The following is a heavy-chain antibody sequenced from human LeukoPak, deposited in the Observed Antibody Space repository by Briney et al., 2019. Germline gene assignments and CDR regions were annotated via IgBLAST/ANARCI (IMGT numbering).Heavy chain of an antibody. CDR2: IKEDGSEK. V-gene: IGHV3-7*01. J-gene: IGHJ4*02. D-gene: IGHD3-10*01. CDR1: GFTFSNYW. CDR3: ARDWELLWSLPGDY. Sequence: GGSLRLSCAASGFTFSNYWMNWVRQAPGKGLEWVANIKEDGSEKYYVDSVKGRFTISRDNAKNSLYLQMNSLRAEDTAVYYCARDWELLWSLPGDYWGQGTLVTVSS.